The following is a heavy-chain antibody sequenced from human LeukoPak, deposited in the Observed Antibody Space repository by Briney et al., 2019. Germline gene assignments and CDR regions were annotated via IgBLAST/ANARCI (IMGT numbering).Heavy chain of an antibody. CDR3: ARDSGTTGEVKFDP. J-gene: IGHJ5*02. CDR2: IYNGGII. CDR1: GDSISRYY. D-gene: IGHD3-10*01. V-gene: IGHV4-4*07. Sequence: SETLSLTCTVSGDSISRYYWGWIRQPAGKGLEWIGRIYNGGIITYNPSLKSRVTMSIDTSNNQFSLRLRFVTAADTAVYYCARDSGTTGEVKFDPWGQGTLVTDSS.